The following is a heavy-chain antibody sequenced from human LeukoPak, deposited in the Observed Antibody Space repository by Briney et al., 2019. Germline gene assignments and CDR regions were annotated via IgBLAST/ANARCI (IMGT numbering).Heavy chain of an antibody. V-gene: IGHV3-11*01. CDR1: GFTFSDYY. Sequence: GGSLRLSCAASGFTFSDYYMSWFRQAPGKGLEWVSYISDSGSAISYADSVKGRFTISRDNAKNTLYLQMNSLRAEDTAVYYCAKAHYYGDYVPLDYWGQGTLVTVSS. CDR3: AKAHYYGDYVPLDY. D-gene: IGHD4-17*01. J-gene: IGHJ4*02. CDR2: ISDSGSAI.